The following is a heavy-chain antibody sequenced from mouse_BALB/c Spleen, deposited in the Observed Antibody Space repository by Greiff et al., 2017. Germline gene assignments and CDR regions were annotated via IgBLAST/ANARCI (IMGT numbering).Heavy chain of an antibody. J-gene: IGHJ2*01. CDR2: IYPGSGST. V-gene: IGHV1-55*01. D-gene: IGHD2-14*01. Sequence: QVQLQQPGAELVKPGTSVKLSCKASGYNFTSYWINWVKLRPGQGLEWIGDIYPGSGSTNYNEKFKSKATLTVDTSSSTAYMQLSSLASEDSALYYCARSLYYRYDGVYYFDYWGQGTTLTVSS. CDR1: GYNFTSYW. CDR3: ARSLYYRYDGVYYFDY.